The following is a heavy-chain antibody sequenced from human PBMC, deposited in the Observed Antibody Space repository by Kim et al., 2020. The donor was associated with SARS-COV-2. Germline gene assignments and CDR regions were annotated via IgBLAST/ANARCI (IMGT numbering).Heavy chain of an antibody. CDR3: ARGGAAAPLTLSYYDYYMDA. J-gene: IGHJ6*03. D-gene: IGHD6-13*01. CDR2: INCTGGLS. CDR1: GCTFYGDN. V-gene: IGHV3-20*01. Sequence: GGSLRLSCAASGCTFYGDNLSWYRQAPGHGLEWVSCINCTGGLSGYAASVKCRCTTSRDKATNSLYRQMNSLRAEDTALYHCARGGAAAPLTLSYYDYYMDAWGKGTTVTASS.